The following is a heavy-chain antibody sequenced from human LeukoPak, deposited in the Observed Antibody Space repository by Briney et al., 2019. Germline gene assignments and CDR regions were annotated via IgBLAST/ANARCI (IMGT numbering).Heavy chain of an antibody. J-gene: IGHJ6*02. V-gene: IGHV3-66*01. CDR1: GFTVSSNY. CDR2: IYSGGST. D-gene: IGHD3-16*01. CDR3: ARGVLWYYGMDV. Sequence: PGGSLRLSCAASGFTVSSNYMSWVRQAPGKGLEWVSVIYSGGSTYYADSVKGRFTISRDNSKNTLYLQVNSLRAEDTAVYYCARGVLWYYGMDVWGQGTTVTVSS.